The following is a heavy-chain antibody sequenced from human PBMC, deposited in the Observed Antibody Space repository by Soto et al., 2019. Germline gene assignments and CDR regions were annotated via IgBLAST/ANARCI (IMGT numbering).Heavy chain of an antibody. CDR3: ARTYYALDY. CDR2: IWYDGSNK. V-gene: IGHV3-33*01. CDR1: GFTFSSYG. J-gene: IGHJ4*02. Sequence: QVQLVESGGGVVQPGRSLRLSCAASGFTFSSYGMHWVRQAPGKGLEWVAVIWYDGSNKYYADSVKGRFTISRDNSKNTLYLQMNSLRAEETAVYYCARTYYALDYWGQGTLVTVSS. D-gene: IGHD2-2*01.